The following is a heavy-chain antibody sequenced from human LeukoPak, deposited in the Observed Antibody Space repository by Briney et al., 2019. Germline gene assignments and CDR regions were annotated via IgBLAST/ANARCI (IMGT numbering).Heavy chain of an antibody. CDR1: GGSFSGYY. CDR3: ARERGYDSTGYYLDY. CDR2: INHSGST. V-gene: IGHV4-34*01. D-gene: IGHD3-22*01. Sequence: PSETLSLTCAVYGGSFSGYYWSWIRQPPGKGLEWIGEINHSGSTNYNPSLKSRATISVDTSKNQFSLRLSSVTAADTAVYYCARERGYDSTGYYLDYWGQGTLVTVSS. J-gene: IGHJ4*02.